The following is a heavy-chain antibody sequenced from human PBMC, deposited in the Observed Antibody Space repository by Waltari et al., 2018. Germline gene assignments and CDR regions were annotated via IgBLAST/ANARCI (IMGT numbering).Heavy chain of an antibody. J-gene: IGHJ6*03. V-gene: IGHV3-33*01. CDR2: IWYDGSNK. Sequence: SSYGMHWVRQAPGRGLEWGAVIWYDGSNKYYADSVKGRFTISRDNSKKTLYLQMNSRRAEDTAMYYCARRGYSGSVPYYYYMDVWGKGTTVTVSS. CDR3: ARRGYSGSVPYYYYMDV. D-gene: IGHD5-12*01. CDR1: SSYG.